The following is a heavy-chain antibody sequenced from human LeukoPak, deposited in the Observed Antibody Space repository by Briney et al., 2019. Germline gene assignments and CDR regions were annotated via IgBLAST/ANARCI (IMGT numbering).Heavy chain of an antibody. Sequence: GGSLRLSCAASGFTLSNYAMSWVRQAPGQGLEWVSTISDSGGSTYYADSVKGRFTLSRDNSKNTLYLQMNSLRAEDTAVYYCAKDPPIAAAGSYYFDYWGQGTLVTVSS. CDR2: ISDSGGST. V-gene: IGHV3-23*01. CDR1: GFTLSNYA. D-gene: IGHD6-13*01. J-gene: IGHJ4*02. CDR3: AKDPPIAAAGSYYFDY.